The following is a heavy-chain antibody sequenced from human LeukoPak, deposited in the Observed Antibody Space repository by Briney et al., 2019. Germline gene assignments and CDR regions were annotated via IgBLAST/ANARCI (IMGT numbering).Heavy chain of an antibody. Sequence: ASVKVSCKASGGTFSNYTFSWVRQAPGQGLEWMGRIIPILAVVNYAQRFQGRVTITADKSTSTAYMEMSSLRSEDTAVYYCARSTAYYDSSGYLGDWFDPWGQGTLVTVSS. D-gene: IGHD3-22*01. J-gene: IGHJ5*02. V-gene: IGHV1-69*02. CDR2: IIPILAVV. CDR3: ARSTAYYDSSGYLGDWFDP. CDR1: GGTFSNYT.